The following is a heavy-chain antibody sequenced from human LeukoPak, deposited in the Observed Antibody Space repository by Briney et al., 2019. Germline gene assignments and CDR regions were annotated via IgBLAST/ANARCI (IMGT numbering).Heavy chain of an antibody. D-gene: IGHD3-16*02. CDR3: ARDHDYVWGSYRSNLYFDL. J-gene: IGHJ2*01. CDR2: ISAYNGNT. Sequence: ASVKVSCKASGYTFTSYGISWVRQAPGQGLEWMGWISAYNGNTNYAQKLQGRVTMTTDTSTSTAYMELRSLRSDDTAVYYCARDHDYVWGSYRSNLYFDLWGRGTLVTVSS. CDR1: GYTFTSYG. V-gene: IGHV1-18*01.